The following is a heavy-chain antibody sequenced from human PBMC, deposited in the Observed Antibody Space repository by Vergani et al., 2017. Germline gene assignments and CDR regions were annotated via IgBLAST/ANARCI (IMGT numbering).Heavy chain of an antibody. V-gene: IGHV7-4-1*02. Sequence: QLQLLQSGSELKKPGASVRISCEASGYTFTNYPLIWVRQAPGQGLEFMGWINTNSGNPTYAPGFTGRFVFSLDTAVSTAYLQISGLKAEDRAVYYCARGRQWRLTEYLYGMDVWGQGTTVTVSS. CDR3: ARGRQWRLTEYLYGMDV. CDR1: GYTFTNYP. CDR2: INTNSGNP. J-gene: IGHJ6*02. D-gene: IGHD6-19*01.